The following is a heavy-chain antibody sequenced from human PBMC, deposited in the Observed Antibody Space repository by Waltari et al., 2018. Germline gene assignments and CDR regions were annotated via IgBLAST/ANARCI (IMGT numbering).Heavy chain of an antibody. Sequence: QVQLQQWGAGLLKPSETLSLTCAVYGGSFSGYYWSWIRQPPGKGLERIGEINHSGSTNYNPSLKSRVTISVDTSKNQFSLKLSSVTAADTAVYYCARGRGYSYGSYYYGMDVWGQGTTVTVSS. V-gene: IGHV4-34*01. CDR1: GGSFSGYY. J-gene: IGHJ6*02. CDR2: INHSGST. D-gene: IGHD5-18*01. CDR3: ARGRGYSYGSYYYGMDV.